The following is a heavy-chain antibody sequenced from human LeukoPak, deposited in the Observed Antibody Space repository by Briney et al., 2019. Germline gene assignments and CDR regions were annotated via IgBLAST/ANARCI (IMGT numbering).Heavy chain of an antibody. CDR1: GFTFSDYY. CDR3: ARRTGHSYSDY. D-gene: IGHD1-14*01. V-gene: IGHV3-11*01. Sequence: GGSLRLSCSASGFTFSDYYMSWIRQTPGKGLEWISYISGTGTTIYSADSLKDRFTISRDNAKNSLYLQMNSLRAEDTAVYYCARRTGHSYSDYWGQGTLVTVSS. CDR2: ISGTGTTI. J-gene: IGHJ4*02.